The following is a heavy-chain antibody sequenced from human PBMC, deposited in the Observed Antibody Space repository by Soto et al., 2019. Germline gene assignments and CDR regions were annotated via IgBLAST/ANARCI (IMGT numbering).Heavy chain of an antibody. CDR2: IYYSGST. V-gene: IGHV4-59*11. CDR1: GGSINNHY. Sequence: VHLQESGPGLVKPSETLSLTCTVSGGSINNHYWSWIRQPPEKGLDWIGYIYYSGSTNYNPSLKSRVTMSVDTSKNQFSLNLTSLTAADTAIYYCARANWYSEYWGQGTLVTVSS. J-gene: IGHJ4*02. CDR3: ARANWYSEY. D-gene: IGHD7-27*01.